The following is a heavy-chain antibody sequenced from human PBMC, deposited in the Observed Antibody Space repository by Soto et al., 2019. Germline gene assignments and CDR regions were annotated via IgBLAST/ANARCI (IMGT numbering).Heavy chain of an antibody. D-gene: IGHD6-25*01. CDR3: ACHPALRRGPNWFDP. Sequence: QVQLVESGGGLVKPGGSLRLSCAASGFTFSNYYMTWIRQAPGKGLEWVSYISSAGHTIYYADSVKGRFTITRDNANNSLFLQMNSLRAEDTAVYYCACHPALRRGPNWFDPWGQGILVTVSS. CDR1: GFTFSNYY. CDR2: ISSAGHTI. V-gene: IGHV3-11*01. J-gene: IGHJ5*02.